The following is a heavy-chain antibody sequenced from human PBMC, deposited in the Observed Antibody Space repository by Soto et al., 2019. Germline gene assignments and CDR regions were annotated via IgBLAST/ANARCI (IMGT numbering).Heavy chain of an antibody. V-gene: IGHV1-69*01. CDR1: GGTFSSYA. Sequence: QVQLVQSGTEVKKPGSSLKVSCKASGGTFSSYAISWVRQAPGQGLEWMGGIIPIFGTTNYAEKFRGRVSITADESTSTAYVELSSLRSEDTAMYYCARDVSDYVLDVWGQGTTVNVSS. CDR2: IIPIFGTT. CDR3: ARDVSDYVLDV. J-gene: IGHJ6*02. D-gene: IGHD4-17*01.